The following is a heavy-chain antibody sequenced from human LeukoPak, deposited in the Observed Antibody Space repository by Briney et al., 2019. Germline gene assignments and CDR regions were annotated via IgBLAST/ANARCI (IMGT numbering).Heavy chain of an antibody. Sequence: GGSLRLSCAASGFNFSNYAMSWVRQAPGRGLEGVSIVSDSGRSTYYADSVKGRFTISRDNSKNTLYPQMNSLRAEDTAVYYCARLSYYDSNGQPYAFDIWGQGTMVTVSS. D-gene: IGHD3-22*01. CDR2: VSDSGRST. V-gene: IGHV3-23*01. CDR1: GFNFSNYA. CDR3: ARLSYYDSNGQPYAFDI. J-gene: IGHJ3*02.